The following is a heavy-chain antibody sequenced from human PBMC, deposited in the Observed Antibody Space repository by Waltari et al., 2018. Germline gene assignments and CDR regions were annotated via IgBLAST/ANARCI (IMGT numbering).Heavy chain of an antibody. V-gene: IGHV3-23*04. CDR3: ARGQNSRQYHFDY. CDR1: GFTFSSYS. J-gene: IGHJ5*01. D-gene: IGHD2-2*01. CDR2: INGSGDTT. Sequence: EVHLVESGGGLVQPGGSLRLSCAASGFTFSSYSMTWVRRAPGQGVEWVSAINGSGDTTYYADSVRGRFTVSRDNSGNTVCLQMNSLRAEDRAVYYCARGQNSRQYHFDYWGQGTLVTVSS.